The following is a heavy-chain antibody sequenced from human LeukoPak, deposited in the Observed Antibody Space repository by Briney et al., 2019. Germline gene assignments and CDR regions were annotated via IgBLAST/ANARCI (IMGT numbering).Heavy chain of an antibody. V-gene: IGHV4-39*01. Sequence: KPSETLSLTCTVSGGSISSSSYYWGWIRQPPGKGLEWIGSIYYSGSTYYNPSLKSRVTISVDTSKNQFSLKLSSVTAADTAVYYCAREGIYGSSSGYWGQGTLVTVSS. CDR1: GGSISSSSYY. D-gene: IGHD6-6*01. J-gene: IGHJ4*02. CDR3: AREGIYGSSSGY. CDR2: IYYSGST.